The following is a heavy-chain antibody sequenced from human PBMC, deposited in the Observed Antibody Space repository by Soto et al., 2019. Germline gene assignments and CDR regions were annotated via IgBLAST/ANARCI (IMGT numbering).Heavy chain of an antibody. CDR1: GGSISSYY. D-gene: IGHD4-17*01. CDR3: ARSRLLFEGYGDYYYYYYMDV. Sequence: SETLSLTCTVSGGSISSYYWSWIRQPPGKGLEWIGYIYYSGSTNYNPSLKSRVTISVDTSKNQFSLKLSSVTAADTAVYYCARSRLLFEGYGDYYYYYYMDVWGKGTTVTVSS. V-gene: IGHV4-59*08. J-gene: IGHJ6*03. CDR2: IYYSGST.